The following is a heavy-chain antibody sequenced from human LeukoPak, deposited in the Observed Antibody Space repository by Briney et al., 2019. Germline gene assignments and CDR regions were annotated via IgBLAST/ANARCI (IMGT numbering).Heavy chain of an antibody. J-gene: IGHJ3*02. D-gene: IGHD5-12*01. CDR3: ARHTRPGYSGYENAFDI. CDR2: IGSRPTTT. V-gene: IGHV3-48*03. CDR1: GFTFSTYE. Sequence: PGGSLRLSCAGSGFTFSTYEMNWVRQAPGKGLEWVSYIGSRPTTTYYADSVRGRFIISRDNTKNSVYLQMTSLRADDAAVYYCARHTRPGYSGYENAFDIWGQGTMVTVSS.